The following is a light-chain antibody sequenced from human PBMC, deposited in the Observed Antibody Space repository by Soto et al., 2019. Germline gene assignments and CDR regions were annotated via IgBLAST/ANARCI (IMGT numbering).Light chain of an antibody. Sequence: QSALTQPASVSGSPGQSITISCTGTSSDIGAYNFVSWYQQHPGKAPKLMLYDVNIRPSGVSIRFSGSKSGNTASLTISGLQAEDEADYYGTSWTTSTTMIFGGGTKVTGL. J-gene: IGLJ2*01. CDR1: SSDIGAYNF. V-gene: IGLV2-14*03. CDR2: DVN. CDR3: TSWTTSTTMI.